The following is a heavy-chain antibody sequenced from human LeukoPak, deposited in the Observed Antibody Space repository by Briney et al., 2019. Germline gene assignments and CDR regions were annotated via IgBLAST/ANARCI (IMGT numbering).Heavy chain of an antibody. Sequence: PSETLSLTCIVSGGSISPYYWSWIRPPPGSGLEWIAYIYYSGSTSYNPSLKSRVAISVDTSNNEVSLKLSSVTAADTAVYYCARHGYCSGGSCYWDYWGQGTLVTVSS. CDR2: IYYSGST. J-gene: IGHJ4*02. D-gene: IGHD2-15*01. CDR3: ARHGYCSGGSCYWDY. V-gene: IGHV4-59*08. CDR1: GGSISPYY.